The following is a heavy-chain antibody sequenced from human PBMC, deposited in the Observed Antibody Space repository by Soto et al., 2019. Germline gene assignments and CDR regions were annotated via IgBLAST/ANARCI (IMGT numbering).Heavy chain of an antibody. CDR1: RNTLTEIS. CDR3: AGDLRYQLLLLY. CDR2: FDPEDGET. J-gene: IGHJ4*02. Sequence: GASVKVSCKVFRNTLTEISQHWGRRGPEKGLEWMGGFDPEDGETIYAQKFQGRVTMTEDTSTDTAYMELSSLRSEDTAVYYCAGDLRYQLLLLYWGQGTLDTVSS. V-gene: IGHV1-24*01. D-gene: IGHD2-2*01.